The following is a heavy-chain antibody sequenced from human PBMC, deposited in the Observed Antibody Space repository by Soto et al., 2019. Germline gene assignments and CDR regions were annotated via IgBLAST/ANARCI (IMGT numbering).Heavy chain of an antibody. J-gene: IGHJ6*02. CDR3: AKVGEEYSCGWFCGMDV. Sequence: EVQLLESGGGLVQPGGSLRLSCAASGFTFSSYAMSWVRQAPGKGLEWVSAISSSGDNTFYADAVKGRFTISRDNSKNTLYLQMNSLRAEDTAVYYCAKVGEEYSCGWFCGMDVWGQGTTVTVSS. D-gene: IGHD6-19*01. CDR1: GFTFSSYA. CDR2: ISSSGDNT. V-gene: IGHV3-23*01.